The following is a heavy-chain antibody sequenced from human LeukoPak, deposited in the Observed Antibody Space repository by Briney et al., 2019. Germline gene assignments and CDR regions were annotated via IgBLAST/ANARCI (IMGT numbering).Heavy chain of an antibody. CDR3: ARAIAVAGKYYFDF. J-gene: IGHJ4*02. V-gene: IGHV3-74*01. Sequence: GGSLRLSCAASGFTFGSYWMHWVRQAPGKGLVWVSRINNDGTNTLYADSVRGRFTISRDNGKNTLYLQMNSLTAEDTAVYYCARAIAVAGKYYFDFWGQGTLVTVSS. CDR2: INNDGTNT. D-gene: IGHD6-19*01. CDR1: GFTFGSYW.